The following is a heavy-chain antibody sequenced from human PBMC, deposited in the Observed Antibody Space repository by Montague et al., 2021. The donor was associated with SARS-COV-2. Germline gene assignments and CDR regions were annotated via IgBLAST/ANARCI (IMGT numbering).Heavy chain of an antibody. D-gene: IGHD2-15*01. CDR3: VRGEGYCGGGRCYRHYDY. Sequence: SLRLSCAASGFTFSSYPVTWVRQAPGMGLEWVSIISGSGANTYYADSVKGRFTISRDNSKNTLYLQMNSLRAEDTAVYYCVRGEGYCGGGRCYRHYDYWGQGTLVTVSS. V-gene: IGHV3-23*01. J-gene: IGHJ4*02. CDR1: GFTFSSYP. CDR2: ISGSGANT.